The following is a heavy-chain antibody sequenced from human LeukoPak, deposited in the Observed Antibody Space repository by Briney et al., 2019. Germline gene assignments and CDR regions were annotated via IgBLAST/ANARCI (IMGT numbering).Heavy chain of an antibody. CDR1: GYTFTGYY. CDR2: INPNSGGT. CDR3: AREWKYHYGSGSLPDY. Sequence: ASVKVSCKASGYTFTGYYMHWVRQAPGQGLEWMGWINPNSGGTNYAQKFQGRVTMTRDTSISTAYMELSRLSSDDTAVYYCAREWKYHYGSGSLPDYWGQGTLVTVSS. D-gene: IGHD3-10*01. J-gene: IGHJ4*02. V-gene: IGHV1-2*02.